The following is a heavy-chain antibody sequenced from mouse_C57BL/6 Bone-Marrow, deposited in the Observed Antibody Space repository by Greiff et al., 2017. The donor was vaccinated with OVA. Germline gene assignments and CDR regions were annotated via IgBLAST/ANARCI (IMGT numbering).Heavy chain of an antibody. CDR3: AREGGNYGGWYFDV. V-gene: IGHV1-80*01. J-gene: IGHJ1*03. Sequence: LVESGAELVKPGASVKISCKASGYAFSSYWMNWVKQRPGKGLEWIGQIYPGDGDTNYNGKFKGKATLTADKSSSTAYMQLSSLTSEDSAVYFCAREGGNYGGWYFDVWGTGTTVTVSS. CDR1: GYAFSSYW. D-gene: IGHD2-1*01. CDR2: IYPGDGDT.